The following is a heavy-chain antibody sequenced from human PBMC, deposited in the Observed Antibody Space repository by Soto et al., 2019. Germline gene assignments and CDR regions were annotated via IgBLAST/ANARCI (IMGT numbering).Heavy chain of an antibody. V-gene: IGHV4-31*03. CDR1: GGSISSGGYY. J-gene: IGHJ4*02. Sequence: SETLSLTCTVSGGSISSGGYYWSWIRQHPGKGLEWIGYIYYSGSTYYNPSLKSRVTISVDTSKNQFSLKLSSVTAADTAVYYCARVTSGFDDSSGYSFDYWGQGTLVTVSS. D-gene: IGHD3-22*01. CDR2: IYYSGST. CDR3: ARVTSGFDDSSGYSFDY.